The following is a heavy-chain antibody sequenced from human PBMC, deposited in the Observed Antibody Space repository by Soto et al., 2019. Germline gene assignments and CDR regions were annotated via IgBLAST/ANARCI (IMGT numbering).Heavy chain of an antibody. J-gene: IGHJ4*02. D-gene: IGHD1-26*01. V-gene: IGHV4-59*04. CDR1: GGSISSYY. CDR3: ARHAGATTICLDF. Sequence: LSLTCTVSGGSISSYYWSWIRQPPGKGLEKIGYIYYSGSTYYSPSLRSRATISVDTSKNQFSLNLSSVTAADTAVYFCARHAGATTICLDFWGRGTLVTVSS. CDR2: IYYSGST.